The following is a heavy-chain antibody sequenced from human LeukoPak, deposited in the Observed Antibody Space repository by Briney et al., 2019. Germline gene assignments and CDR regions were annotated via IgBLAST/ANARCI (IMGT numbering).Heavy chain of an antibody. CDR1: GGSFSGYY. CDR2: INHSGNT. J-gene: IGHJ4*02. V-gene: IGHV4-34*01. CDR3: ARAVLGVVPAAMWGYDSSGPRPYYFDY. Sequence: PSETLSLTCAVYGGSFSGYYWSWIRQPPGKGLEWIGEINHSGNTNYNPSLKSRVAISVDTSKNQFSLKLSSVTAADTAVYYCARAVLGVVPAAMWGYDSSGPRPYYFDYWGQGTLVTVSS. D-gene: IGHD2-2*01.